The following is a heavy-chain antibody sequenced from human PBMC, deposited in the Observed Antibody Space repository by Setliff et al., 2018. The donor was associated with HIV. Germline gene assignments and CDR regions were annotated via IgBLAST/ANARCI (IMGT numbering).Heavy chain of an antibody. D-gene: IGHD6-13*01. CDR3: ARGHSSSWTGWFDP. Sequence: ASVKVSCKASGYTFTNYGINWVRQAPGQGLEWLGWISAYNGDTNYAQELQGRVTMTTDSSTNTAYMELRSLRSDDTAVYYCARGHSSSWTGWFDPWGQGTLVTVSS. J-gene: IGHJ5*02. CDR1: GYTFTNYG. V-gene: IGHV1-18*01. CDR2: ISAYNGDT.